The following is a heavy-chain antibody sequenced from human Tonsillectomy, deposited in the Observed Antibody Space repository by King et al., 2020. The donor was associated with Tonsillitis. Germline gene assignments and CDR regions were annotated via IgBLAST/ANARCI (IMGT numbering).Heavy chain of an antibody. CDR3: ARDIQPLGGVDPPVVRDY. CDR1: GYIFIGYY. CDR2: LNPESGDT. D-gene: IGHD3-16*01. V-gene: IGHV1-2*02. Sequence: QLVQSGAEMGKPGASVKVSCKASGYIFIGYYIHWVRQAPGQGLEWMGWLNPESGDTKYALKFQGRVTMTGDTSISTAYMELSRLRFDDTGIYYCARDIQPLGGVDPPVVRDYWGPGTLDTVSS. J-gene: IGHJ4*02.